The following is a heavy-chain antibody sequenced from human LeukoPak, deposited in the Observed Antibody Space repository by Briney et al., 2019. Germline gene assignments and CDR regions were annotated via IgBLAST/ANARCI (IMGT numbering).Heavy chain of an antibody. Sequence: SETLPLTCTVSGGSISSSSYYWGWIRQPPGKGLEWIGSIYYSGSTYYNPSLKSRVTISVDTSKNQFSLKLSSVTAADTAVYYCARRHRGYSYGYGDYWGQGTLVTVSS. V-gene: IGHV4-39*01. CDR2: IYYSGST. CDR3: ARRHRGYSYGYGDY. D-gene: IGHD5-18*01. CDR1: GGSISSSSYY. J-gene: IGHJ4*02.